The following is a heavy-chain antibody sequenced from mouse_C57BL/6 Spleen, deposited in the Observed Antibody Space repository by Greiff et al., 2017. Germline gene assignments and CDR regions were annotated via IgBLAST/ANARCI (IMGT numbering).Heavy chain of an antibody. J-gene: IGHJ4*01. CDR2: IWSGGST. V-gene: IGHV2-2*01. Sequence: VQLQQSGPGLVQPSQSLSITCTVSGFSLTSYGVHWVRQSPGKGLEWLGVIWSGGSTDYNAAFISRLSISKDNSKSQVFFKMNSRQADDTAIYYCARKDYYGSSYYAMDYWGQGTSVTVSS. CDR1: GFSLTSYG. CDR3: ARKDYYGSSYYAMDY. D-gene: IGHD1-1*01.